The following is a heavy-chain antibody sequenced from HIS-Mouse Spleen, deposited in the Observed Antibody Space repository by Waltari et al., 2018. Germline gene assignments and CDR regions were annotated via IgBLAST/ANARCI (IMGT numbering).Heavy chain of an antibody. CDR2: ISGSGGST. Sequence: EVQLLESGGGLVQPGGSLRLSCAASGFTFSSYAMSWVRQAPGEGLEWVSAISGSGGSTYYADSVKGRFTISRDNSKNTLYLQMNSLRAEDTAVYYCAKDLHGWELLIDYWGQGTLVTVSS. V-gene: IGHV3-23*01. D-gene: IGHD1-26*01. CDR1: GFTFSSYA. J-gene: IGHJ4*02. CDR3: AKDLHGWELLIDY.